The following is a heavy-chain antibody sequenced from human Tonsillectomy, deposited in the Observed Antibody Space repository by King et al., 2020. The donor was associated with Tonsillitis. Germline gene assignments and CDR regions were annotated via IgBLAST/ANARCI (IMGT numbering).Heavy chain of an antibody. D-gene: IGHD6-13*01. CDR1: GFTFSSYW. Sequence: VQLVESGGGLVQPGGSLRLSCAASGFTFSSYWMSWVRQAPGKGLEWVANIKQDGSEKYYVDSVKGRFTISRDNAKTSLYLQMNSLRAEDTAVYYCARDIRAAAGTGGYWGQGTLVTVSS. J-gene: IGHJ4*02. CDR2: IKQDGSEK. CDR3: ARDIRAAAGTGGY. V-gene: IGHV3-7*01.